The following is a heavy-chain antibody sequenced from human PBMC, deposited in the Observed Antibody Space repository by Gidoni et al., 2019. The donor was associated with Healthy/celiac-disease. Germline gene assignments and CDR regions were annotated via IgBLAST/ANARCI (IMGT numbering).Heavy chain of an antibody. J-gene: IGHJ6*02. D-gene: IGHD4-17*01. CDR2: ISYDGSNK. V-gene: IGHV3-30-3*01. Sequence: QVKLVESGGGVVQPGRSLRLSCAASGFTFSSYAMHWVRQAPGKGLEWVAVISYDGSNKYYADSVKRRFTISSDNSKNTLYLQMNSLRAEDTAVYYCASPYGDYHHYYYYGMDVWGQGTTVTVSS. CDR1: GFTFSSYA. CDR3: ASPYGDYHHYYYYGMDV.